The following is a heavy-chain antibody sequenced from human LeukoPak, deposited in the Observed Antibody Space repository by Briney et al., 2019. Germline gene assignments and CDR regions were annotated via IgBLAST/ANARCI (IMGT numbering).Heavy chain of an antibody. J-gene: IGHJ5*02. Sequence: PSETLSLTCTVSGGSISSFYLSWIRQPPGKGLEWIGYIYYSGSTNYNPSLKSRVTISVDTSKNQFSLKLSSVTAADTAVYYCARDYYDSSGYYYGFWFDPWGQGTLVTVSS. CDR1: GGSISSFY. V-gene: IGHV4-59*01. CDR2: IYYSGST. D-gene: IGHD3-22*01. CDR3: ARDYYDSSGYYYGFWFDP.